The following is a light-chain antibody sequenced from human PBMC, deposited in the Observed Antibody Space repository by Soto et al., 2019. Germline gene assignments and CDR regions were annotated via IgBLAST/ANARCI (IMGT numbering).Light chain of an antibody. Sequence: EIVLTQSPGTLSLSPGERATLSCRASQSVSSSYLAWYQQKPGQAPRLLIYGASSRATGIPDRFSGSGSGTVFTLTISSLEPEDFAVYYCQQYGSSPQTFGQGTKVDIK. J-gene: IGKJ1*01. V-gene: IGKV3-20*01. CDR3: QQYGSSPQT. CDR2: GAS. CDR1: QSVSSSY.